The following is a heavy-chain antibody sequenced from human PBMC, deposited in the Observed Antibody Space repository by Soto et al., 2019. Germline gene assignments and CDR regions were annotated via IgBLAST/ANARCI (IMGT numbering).Heavy chain of an antibody. CDR1: GGSISSGGYY. J-gene: IGHJ3*02. CDR3: ARGGSEDIVVVPAAKVATISLWSFDI. D-gene: IGHD2-2*01. CDR2: IYYSGST. Sequence: QVQLQESGPGLVKPSQTLSLTCTVSGGSISSGGYYWSWIRQHPGKGLEWIGYIYYSGSTYYNPSLKSRVIISVDTSKNQFSLKLSSVTAADTAVYYCARGGSEDIVVVPAAKVATISLWSFDIWGQGTMVTVSS. V-gene: IGHV4-31*03.